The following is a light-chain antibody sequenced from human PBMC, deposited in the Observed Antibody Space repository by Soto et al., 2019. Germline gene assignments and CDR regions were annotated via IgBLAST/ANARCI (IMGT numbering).Light chain of an antibody. Sequence: EIVLTQSPGTLSLSPGERATLSCRASQSVSSDYLAWYQQKPGQAPRLLIYDASSRATGIPDRFSGSGSGTDFTLTISRLEPEDIAVYYCQQHSTSPTFGQGTKVDI. CDR1: QSVSSDY. J-gene: IGKJ1*01. V-gene: IGKV3-20*01. CDR2: DAS. CDR3: QQHSTSPT.